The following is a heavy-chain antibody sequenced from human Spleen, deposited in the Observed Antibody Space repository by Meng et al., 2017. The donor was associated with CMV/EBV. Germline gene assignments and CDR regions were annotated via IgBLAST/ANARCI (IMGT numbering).Heavy chain of an antibody. CDR2: ISTTNGDT. J-gene: IGHJ3*02. CDR1: GHTFSNYA. CDR3: VILPSYCSSYRCFLNLETAVTECGGDCFFEPFDI. Sequence: ASVKVSCKASGHTFSNYAINWVRQAPGQGLEWMGWISTTNGDTNCAQKFQDRVTLTTDAFSSTTYIELRGLRSDDAGIYYCVILPSYCSSYRCFLNLETAVTECGGDCFFEPFDIWGQGTVVTVSS. D-gene: IGHD2-21*01. V-gene: IGHV1-18*04.